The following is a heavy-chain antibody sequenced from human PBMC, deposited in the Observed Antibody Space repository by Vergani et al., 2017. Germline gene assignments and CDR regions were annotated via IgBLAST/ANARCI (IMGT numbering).Heavy chain of an antibody. CDR2: INPNSGGT. J-gene: IGHJ3*01. CDR3: AIWLATGSSSFTVDY. Sequence: QVQLVESGGGLVKPGGSLRLSCAASGFTFTGYYMHWVRQAPGQGLEWMGWINPNSGGTNYAQKFQGRVTMTRDTSISTAYMELSRLRSDDTAVYYCAIWLATGSSSFTVDYWGQGTMVTVSS. D-gene: IGHD6-6*01. V-gene: IGHV1-2*02. CDR1: GFTFTGYY.